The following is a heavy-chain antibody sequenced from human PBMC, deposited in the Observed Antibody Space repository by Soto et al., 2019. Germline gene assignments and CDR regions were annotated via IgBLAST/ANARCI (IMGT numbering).Heavy chain of an antibody. D-gene: IGHD6-19*01. CDR1: GYSFTSYW. V-gene: IGHV5-51*01. Sequence: GESLKISCKGSGYSFTSYWIGWVRQMPGKGLEWMGIIYPGDSDTRYSPSFQGQVTISADKSISTAYLQWSSLKASDTAMYYCARSIAVAGNMGGAFDIWGQGAMVTVSS. J-gene: IGHJ3*02. CDR3: ARSIAVAGNMGGAFDI. CDR2: IYPGDSDT.